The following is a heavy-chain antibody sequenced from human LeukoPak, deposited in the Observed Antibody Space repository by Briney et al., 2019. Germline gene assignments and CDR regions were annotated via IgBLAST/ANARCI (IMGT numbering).Heavy chain of an antibody. V-gene: IGHV4-61*02. CDR2: IYTSGST. CDR3: AREEKGMRTSDAFDI. Sequence: SETLSLTCTVSGGSISSGSYYWSWIRQPAGRGLEWIGRIYTSGSTNYNPSLKSRVTISVDTSKNQFSLKLSSVTAADTAVYYCAREEKGMRTSDAFDIWGQGTMVTVSS. J-gene: IGHJ3*02. CDR1: GGSISSGSYY. D-gene: IGHD2-2*01.